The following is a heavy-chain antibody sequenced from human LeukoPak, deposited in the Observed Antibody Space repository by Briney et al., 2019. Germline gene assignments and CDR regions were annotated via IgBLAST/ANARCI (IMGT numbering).Heavy chain of an antibody. Sequence: GGSLRLSCAASGFTFSSYAMHWVRQAPGKGLEWVAVISYDGSNKYYADSVKGRFTISRDNSKNTLYLQMNSLRAEDTAVYYCARIGYSSSWYYFDYWGQGTLVTVSS. V-gene: IGHV3-30-3*01. J-gene: IGHJ4*02. D-gene: IGHD6-13*01. CDR2: ISYDGSNK. CDR1: GFTFSSYA. CDR3: ARIGYSSSWYYFDY.